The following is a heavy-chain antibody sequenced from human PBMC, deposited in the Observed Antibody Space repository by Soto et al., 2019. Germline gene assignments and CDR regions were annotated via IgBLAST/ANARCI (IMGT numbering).Heavy chain of an antibody. Sequence: LRLSCAASGFTFSSYAMSWVRQAPGKGLEWVSVISGSDDSTYYADSVKGRFTISRDNSKNTLYLQMNSLRAEDTAVYYCAKRSRSDTYDYSGQGSLVPVSS. CDR1: GFTFSSYA. CDR2: ISGSDDST. D-gene: IGHD5-18*01. CDR3: AKRSRSDTYDY. J-gene: IGHJ4*02. V-gene: IGHV3-23*01.